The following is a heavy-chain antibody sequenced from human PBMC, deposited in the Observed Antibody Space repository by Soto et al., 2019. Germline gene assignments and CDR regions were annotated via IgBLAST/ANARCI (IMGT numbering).Heavy chain of an antibody. Sequence: PSETLSLTCAVSGGSISSGGYSWSWIRQPPGKGLEWIGYIYHSGSTYYNPSLKSRVTISVDRSKNQFSLKLSSVTAADTAVYYCARAGRSINFPYNWFDPWGQGTLVTVSS. J-gene: IGHJ5*02. D-gene: IGHD3-10*01. CDR3: ARAGRSINFPYNWFDP. CDR2: IYHSGST. V-gene: IGHV4-30-2*01. CDR1: GGSISSGGYS.